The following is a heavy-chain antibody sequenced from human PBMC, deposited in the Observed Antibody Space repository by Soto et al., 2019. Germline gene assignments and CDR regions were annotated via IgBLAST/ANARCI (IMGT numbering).Heavy chain of an antibody. Sequence: SVKVSCKASGGIFTNYAFSWVRQAPGQGLEWMGGIIPIFGTANYAQKFQGRVTITADESTTTAYMDLSSLTSEDTAVYYCAREKADFGGNSTYFDYWGQGTLVTVSS. J-gene: IGHJ4*02. V-gene: IGHV1-69*13. CDR3: AREKADFGGNSTYFDY. CDR1: GGIFTNYA. CDR2: IIPIFGTA. D-gene: IGHD2-21*02.